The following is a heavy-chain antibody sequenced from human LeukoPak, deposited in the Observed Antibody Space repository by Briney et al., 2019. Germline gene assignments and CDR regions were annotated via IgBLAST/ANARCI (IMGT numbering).Heavy chain of an antibody. D-gene: IGHD3-3*01. Sequence: SETLSLTCTVSGGSISSHYWSWLRQPPGKGLEWLGYIYYSGSTNYNPSLKSRVTISVDTSKNQFSLKLSSVTAADTAVYYCARSGSKRPYDFWSGYSFDYWGQGTLVTVSS. CDR3: ARSGSKRPYDFWSGYSFDY. V-gene: IGHV4-59*11. CDR1: GGSISSHY. J-gene: IGHJ4*02. CDR2: IYYSGST.